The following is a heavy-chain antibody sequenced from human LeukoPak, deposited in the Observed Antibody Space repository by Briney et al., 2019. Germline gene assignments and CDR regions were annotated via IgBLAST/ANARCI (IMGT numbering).Heavy chain of an antibody. D-gene: IGHD6-13*01. J-gene: IGHJ4*02. CDR2: VHYSGST. V-gene: IGHV4-59*08. CDR1: GGSIGNYY. Sequence: SETLSLTCTVSGGSIGNYYWSWIRQPPGKGLEWIGYVHYSGSTNYNPSLKSRATISVDTSKSQFSLKLSSVTAADTAIYYCARGYSSSWYYFDYWGQGTLVTVSS. CDR3: ARGYSSSWYYFDY.